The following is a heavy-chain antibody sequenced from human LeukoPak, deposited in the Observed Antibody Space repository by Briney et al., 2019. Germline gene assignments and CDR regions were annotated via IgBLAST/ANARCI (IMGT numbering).Heavy chain of an antibody. CDR3: ARDGRYASSWYRYFDL. Sequence: QSGGSLRLSCAAPGLTVSSNYMSWVRQAPGRGLEWVSVLYSGGGTYYADSVKGRFTISRDNSKNTLYLQMNSLRPEDTAVYFCARDGRYASSWYRYFDLWGRGTLVSVSS. CDR2: LYSGGGT. J-gene: IGHJ2*01. CDR1: GLTVSSNY. D-gene: IGHD6-13*01. V-gene: IGHV3-66*02.